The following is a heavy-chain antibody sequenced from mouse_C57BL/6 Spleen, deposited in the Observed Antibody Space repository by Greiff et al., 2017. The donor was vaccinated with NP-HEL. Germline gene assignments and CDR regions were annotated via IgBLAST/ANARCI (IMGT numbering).Heavy chain of an antibody. Sequence: DVMLVESGGGLVKPGGSLKLSCAASGFTFSDYGMHWVRQAPEKGLEWVAYISSGSSTIYYADTVKGRFTISRDNAKNTLFLQMTSLRSEDTAMYYCARNYYSNYVFAYWGQGTLVTVSA. CDR1: GFTFSDYG. D-gene: IGHD2-5*01. CDR3: ARNYYSNYVFAY. V-gene: IGHV5-17*01. CDR2: ISSGSSTI. J-gene: IGHJ3*01.